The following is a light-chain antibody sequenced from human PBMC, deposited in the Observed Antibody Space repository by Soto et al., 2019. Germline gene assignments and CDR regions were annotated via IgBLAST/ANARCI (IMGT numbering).Light chain of an antibody. V-gene: IGLV1-47*02. CDR3: AAWDDSLSAYYV. J-gene: IGLJ1*01. CDR1: SSNIGSNY. Sequence: QSVLTQPPSASGTPGQRVTISCSGSSSNIGSNYVYWYQQLPGTAPKLLIYSNNQRPSGVPDRFSGSKSGTSASLAISGLRSEDEADYYCAAWDDSLSAYYVFGTGTKLT. CDR2: SNN.